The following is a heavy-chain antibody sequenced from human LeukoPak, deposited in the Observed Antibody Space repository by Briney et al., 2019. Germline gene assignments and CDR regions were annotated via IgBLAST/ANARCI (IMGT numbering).Heavy chain of an antibody. D-gene: IGHD1-26*01. V-gene: IGHV4-39*01. CDR3: ARQRGSYGEDI. Sequence: SETLSLTCTVSGGSISSSSYYWGWIRQPPGKGLEWIGSIYYSGSTYYNPSLKSRVTISVDTSKNQFSLKLSSVTAADTAVYYCARQRGSYGEDIWGQGTMVTVSS. CDR2: IYYSGST. CDR1: GGSISSSSYY. J-gene: IGHJ3*02.